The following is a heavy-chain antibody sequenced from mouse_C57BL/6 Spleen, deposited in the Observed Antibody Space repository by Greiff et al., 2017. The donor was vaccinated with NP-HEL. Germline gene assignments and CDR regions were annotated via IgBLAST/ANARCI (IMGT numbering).Heavy chain of an antibody. Sequence: VQLQQSGAELVKPGASVKISCKASGYAFSSYWMNWVKQRPGKGLEWIGQIYPGDGDTNYNGKFKGKATLTADKSSSTAYMQLSSLTSEDSAVYFCARDFTTVVPFDYWGQGTTLTVSS. D-gene: IGHD1-1*01. J-gene: IGHJ2*01. CDR3: ARDFTTVVPFDY. V-gene: IGHV1-80*01. CDR1: GYAFSSYW. CDR2: IYPGDGDT.